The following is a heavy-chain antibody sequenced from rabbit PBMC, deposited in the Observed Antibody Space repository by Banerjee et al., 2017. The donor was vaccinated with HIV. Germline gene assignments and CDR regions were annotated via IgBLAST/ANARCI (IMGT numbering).Heavy chain of an antibody. V-gene: IGHV1S45*01. Sequence: QEQLEESGGDLVKPEGSLTLTCTASGFSFSNKYVMCWVRQAPGKGLEWIACIYGGGSGSTVYATWAKGPFTISKTSSTTVTLQMTSLTAADTATYFCARDLAGVIGWNFGLWGQGTLVTVS. J-gene: IGHJ3*01. CDR1: GFSFSNKYV. CDR2: IYGGGSGST. CDR3: ARDLAGVIGWNFGL. D-gene: IGHD4-1*01.